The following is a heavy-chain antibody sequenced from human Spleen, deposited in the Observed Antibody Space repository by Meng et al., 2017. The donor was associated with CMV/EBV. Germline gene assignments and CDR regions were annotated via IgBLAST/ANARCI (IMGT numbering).Heavy chain of an antibody. CDR2: IYYGGST. D-gene: IGHD2-2*01. V-gene: IGHV4-61*01. J-gene: IGHJ4*02. CDR1: DSFSSGSHY. CDR3: ARDLGCSSVTCHTDY. Sequence: DSFSSGSHYWSWIRQPPGKGLEWIGYIYYGGSTKYNPSLKRRATISLDTSKNQFFLNLISVTAADTAVYYCARDLGCSSVTCHTDYWGQGTLVTVSS.